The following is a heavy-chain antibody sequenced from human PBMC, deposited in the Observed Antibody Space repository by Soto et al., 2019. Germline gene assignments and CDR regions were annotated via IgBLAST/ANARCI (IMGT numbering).Heavy chain of an antibody. V-gene: IGHV6-1*01. CDR1: GDSVSSNSAA. D-gene: IGHD5-12*01. Sequence: SQTLSLTCAISGDSVSSNSAAWNWIRQSPSRGLEWLGRTYYRSKWYNDYAVSVKSRITINPDTSKNQFSLQLNSVTPEDTAVYYCARDIMATTGPTLDYGMDVWGQGTTVTSP. CDR3: ARDIMATTGPTLDYGMDV. J-gene: IGHJ6*02. CDR2: TYYRSKWYN.